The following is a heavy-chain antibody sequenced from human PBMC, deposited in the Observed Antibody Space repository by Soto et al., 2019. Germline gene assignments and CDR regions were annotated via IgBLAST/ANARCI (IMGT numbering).Heavy chain of an antibody. Sequence: PGGSLRLSCAASGFTFSGYAMHWVRQTSGKGLEWIGRIRSKPNNYATEYAASVKGRFTISRDDSKNTAYVEMNSLKTEDTAVYYCTRRTGYGDAFDIWGQGTMVTVSS. J-gene: IGHJ3*02. CDR3: TRRTGYGDAFDI. CDR2: IRSKPNNYAT. D-gene: IGHD3-9*01. CDR1: GFTFSGYA. V-gene: IGHV3-73*01.